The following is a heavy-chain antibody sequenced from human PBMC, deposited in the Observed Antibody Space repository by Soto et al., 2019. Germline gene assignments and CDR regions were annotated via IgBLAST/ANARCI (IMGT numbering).Heavy chain of an antibody. V-gene: IGHV1-2*02. D-gene: IGHD3-10*01. Sequence: QVQLLQSGAEVKKPGASVKVSCKASGYTFTGYFMHWVRQAPGQGLEWMGWINLYSGGADYAQSFQGRVTMTRDTSISTVYMELSRLRFDDTAVYYCARVIRGAYYNSPLDTWGQGTVVTVSS. CDR1: GYTFTGYF. J-gene: IGHJ5*02. CDR2: INLYSGGA. CDR3: ARVIRGAYYNSPLDT.